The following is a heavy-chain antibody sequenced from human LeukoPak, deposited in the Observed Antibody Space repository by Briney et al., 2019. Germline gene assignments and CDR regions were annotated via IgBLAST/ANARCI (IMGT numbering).Heavy chain of an antibody. CDR3: ARVLGNYDILTGYFGMNALDI. CDR2: INSDGSST. CDR1: GFTFSSYW. J-gene: IGHJ3*02. Sequence: GGSLRLSCAASGFTFSSYWMHWVRQAPGKGLVWVSRINSDGSSTSYADSVKGRFTISRNTANNTLYLQLNSLRVDDTAVYYCARVLGNYDILTGYFGMNALDIWGQGTMVTVSS. D-gene: IGHD3-9*01. V-gene: IGHV3-74*01.